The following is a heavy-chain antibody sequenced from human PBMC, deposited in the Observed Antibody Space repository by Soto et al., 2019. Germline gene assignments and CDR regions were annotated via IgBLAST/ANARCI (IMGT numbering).Heavy chain of an antibody. V-gene: IGHV4-59*01. CDR2: IYYSGST. CDR3: ARTPIRLEPGLYFDY. D-gene: IGHD1-1*01. CDR1: GGSISSYY. J-gene: IGHJ4*02. Sequence: PSETLSLTCTVSGGSISSYYLSWIRQPPGKGLEWIGYIYYSGSTNCNPSLKSRVTISVDTSKNQFSLKLSSVTAADTAVYYCARTPIRLEPGLYFDYWGQGTLVTVSS.